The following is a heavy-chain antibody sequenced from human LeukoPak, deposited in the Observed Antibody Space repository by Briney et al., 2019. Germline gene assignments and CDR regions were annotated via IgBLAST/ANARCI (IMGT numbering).Heavy chain of an antibody. J-gene: IGHJ5*02. CDR3: ARDRLAPPSTSKWLFDP. CDR1: GGTFSSYA. D-gene: IGHD5-12*01. Sequence: SVKVSCKASGGTFSSYAIIWVRQAPGQGLEWMGGIIPIFGTANYAQKFQGRVTITTDESTSTACMELSSLRAEDTAVYYCARDRLAPPSTSKWLFDPWGQGTLVTVSS. V-gene: IGHV1-69*05. CDR2: IIPIFGTA.